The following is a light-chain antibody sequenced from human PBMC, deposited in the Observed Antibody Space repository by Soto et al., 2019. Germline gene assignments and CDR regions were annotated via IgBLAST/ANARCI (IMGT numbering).Light chain of an antibody. CDR1: QSVSTS. CDR3: QVRDVWPS. V-gene: IGKV3-11*01. Sequence: IVLTQSTVTLALYAAESAVVSYKASQSVSTSLAWYQHKPGQAPRLFIYDASKRAPGIPARFTGSGSGTDFTLTISSLEPEDIAVYYCQVRDVWPSFGQGTKV. CDR2: DAS. J-gene: IGKJ1*01.